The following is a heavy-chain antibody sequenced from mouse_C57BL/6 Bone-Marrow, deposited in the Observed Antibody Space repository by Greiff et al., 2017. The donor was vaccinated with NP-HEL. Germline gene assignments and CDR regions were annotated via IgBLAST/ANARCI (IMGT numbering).Heavy chain of an antibody. CDR3: TTAHYDYDWYFDV. CDR1: GFNIKDDY. Sequence: VHVKQSGAELVRPGASVKLSCTASGFNIKDDYMHWVKQRPEQGLEWIGWIDPENGDTEYASKFQGKATITADTSSNTAYLQLSSLTSEDTAVYYCTTAHYDYDWYFDVWGTGTTVTVSS. D-gene: IGHD2-4*01. V-gene: IGHV14-4*01. CDR2: IDPENGDT. J-gene: IGHJ1*03.